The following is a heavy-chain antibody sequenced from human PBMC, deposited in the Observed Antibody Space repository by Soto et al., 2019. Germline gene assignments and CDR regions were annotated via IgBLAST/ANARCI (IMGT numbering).Heavy chain of an antibody. Sequence: SGTLSLTCAVSGYSISSGYYWCFLRQPPGKGLECIGSIYHGGSTYYNPSLNSRVTLSIDMTNNHVSLILNSVTAADTAVYYCARVGPWVPYYYDSSPNTFENWFDPWGQGPLVTVS. V-gene: IGHV4-38-2*01. J-gene: IGHJ5*02. CDR3: ARVGPWVPYYYDSSPNTFENWFDP. D-gene: IGHD3-22*01. CDR1: GYSISSGYY. CDR2: IYHGGST.